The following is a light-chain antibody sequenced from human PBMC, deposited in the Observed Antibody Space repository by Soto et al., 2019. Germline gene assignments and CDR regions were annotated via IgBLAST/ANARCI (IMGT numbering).Light chain of an antibody. CDR3: KQYNSYLLT. CDR2: DAS. V-gene: IGKV1-5*01. CDR1: QSISSW. J-gene: IGKJ4*01. Sequence: DIQMTQSPSTLSASVGDRVNITCRTSQSISSWLAWYQQKPGKAPKLLIYDASCLESGVPSRFSGSGSRTEITLTISSLQPDYFSTYYRKQYNSYLLTFGGGTKLELK.